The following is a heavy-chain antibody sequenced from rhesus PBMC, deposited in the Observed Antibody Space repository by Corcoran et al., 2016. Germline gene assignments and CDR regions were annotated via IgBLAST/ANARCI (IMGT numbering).Heavy chain of an antibody. CDR3: ARDRSSLYYFDY. J-gene: IGHJ4*01. V-gene: IGHV4-173*01. CDR1: GGSISSND. Sequence: QLQLQESGPGLVKPSETLSLTCAVSGGSISSNDWSWIRQPPGKGLELIGRITGSGGSTDYNPSLKSRVTISTDTSKNRFSLKLGSVTAADTAVYYCARDRSSLYYFDYWGQRVLVTVSS. D-gene: IGHD6-19*01. CDR2: ITGSGGST.